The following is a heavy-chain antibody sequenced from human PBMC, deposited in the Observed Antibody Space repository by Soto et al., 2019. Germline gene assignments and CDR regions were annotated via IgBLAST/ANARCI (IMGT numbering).Heavy chain of an antibody. CDR3: ARRPHCSGGICYYGLDN. CDR2: MNPDSGHA. D-gene: IGHD2-15*01. J-gene: IGHJ4*02. CDR1: GYTFTNSD. Sequence: ASVKVSFKASGYTFTNSDINWVRQAPGQGLEWMGWMNPDSGHAAYAQKFQGRVTLTTSTSTSTVYMEMRSLGSEDTAVYYCARRPHCSGGICYYGLDNWGQGTLVTVSS. V-gene: IGHV1-8*01.